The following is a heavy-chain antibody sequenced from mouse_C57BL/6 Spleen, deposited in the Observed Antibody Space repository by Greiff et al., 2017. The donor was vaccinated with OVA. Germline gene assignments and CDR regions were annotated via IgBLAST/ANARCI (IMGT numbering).Heavy chain of an antibody. V-gene: IGHV3-6*01. J-gene: IGHJ2*01. Sequence: EVQLQESGPGLVKPSQSLSLTCSVTGYSITSGYYWNWIRQFPGNKLEWMGYISYDGSNNYNPSLKNRISITRDTSKNQFFLKLNSVTTEDTATYYCARGGKYGNYYYFDYWGQGTALTVSS. CDR1: GYSITSGYY. D-gene: IGHD2-1*01. CDR3: ARGGKYGNYYYFDY. CDR2: ISYDGSN.